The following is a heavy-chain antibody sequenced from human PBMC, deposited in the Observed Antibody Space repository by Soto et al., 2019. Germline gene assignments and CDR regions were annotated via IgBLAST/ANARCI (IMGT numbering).Heavy chain of an antibody. D-gene: IGHD2-15*01. CDR1: GCSFTGYY. V-gene: IGHV1-2*04. Sequence: GASVKVSCKASGCSFTGYYMHWVRQAPGQGLEWMGWINPNSGGTNYAQKFQGWVTMTRDTSISTAYMELSRLRSDDTAVYYCARETCSGGSCYSRDYGMDVWGQGTTVTVSS. CDR2: INPNSGGT. CDR3: ARETCSGGSCYSRDYGMDV. J-gene: IGHJ6*02.